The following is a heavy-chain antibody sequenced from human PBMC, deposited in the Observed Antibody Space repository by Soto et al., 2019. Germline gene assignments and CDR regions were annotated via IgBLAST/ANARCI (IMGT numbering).Heavy chain of an antibody. CDR3: TRELRYFDWLSGYFDY. Sequence: GALRLSCTASGFTFGDYAMSWVRQAPGKGLEWVGFIRSKAYGGTTEYAASVKGRFTISRDDSKSIAYLQMNSLKTEDTAVYYCTRELRYFDWLSGYFDYWGQGTLVTVSS. CDR2: IRSKAYGGTT. V-gene: IGHV3-49*04. J-gene: IGHJ4*02. D-gene: IGHD3-9*01. CDR1: GFTFGDYA.